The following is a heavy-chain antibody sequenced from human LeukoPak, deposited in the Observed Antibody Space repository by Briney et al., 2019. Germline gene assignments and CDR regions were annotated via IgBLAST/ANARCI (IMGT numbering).Heavy chain of an antibody. D-gene: IGHD6-19*01. Sequence: GGSLRLSCAASGFTLSSYAMSWVRQAPGKGLEWVSAISGSGGSTYYADSVKGRFTISRDNSKNTLYLQMNSLRAEDTAVYYCAKPGYSSGWYNAFDIWGQGTMVTVSS. V-gene: IGHV3-23*01. CDR2: ISGSGGST. CDR3: AKPGYSSGWYNAFDI. J-gene: IGHJ3*02. CDR1: GFTLSSYA.